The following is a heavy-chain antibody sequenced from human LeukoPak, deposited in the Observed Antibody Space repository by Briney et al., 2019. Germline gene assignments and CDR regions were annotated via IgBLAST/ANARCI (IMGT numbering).Heavy chain of an antibody. CDR2: IYYSGST. CDR1: GGSISSYY. J-gene: IGHJ3*02. Sequence: PSETLSLTCTVSGGSISSYYWSWIRQPPGQGLEWIGYIYYSGSTNYNPSLKSRVTISVDTSKNQLSLKLSSVTAADTAVYYCARHPYGDYAFDIWGQGTMVTVSS. D-gene: IGHD4-17*01. CDR3: ARHPYGDYAFDI. V-gene: IGHV4-59*08.